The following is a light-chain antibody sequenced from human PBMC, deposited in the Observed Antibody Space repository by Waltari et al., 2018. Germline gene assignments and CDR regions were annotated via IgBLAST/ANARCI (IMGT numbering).Light chain of an antibody. CDR2: EVT. J-gene: IGLJ2*01. V-gene: IGLV2-8*01. CDR1: STDIGVYNY. CDR3: ASFAGSNNL. Sequence: QSALTQPPSASGSPGQSVTISCTGTSTDIGVYNYVSWYQQHPCNAPKLLIYEVTERPSGVPVCFSGSKSGKTASLTVSGLQGEDEADYYCASFAGSNNLFGGGTKLTVL.